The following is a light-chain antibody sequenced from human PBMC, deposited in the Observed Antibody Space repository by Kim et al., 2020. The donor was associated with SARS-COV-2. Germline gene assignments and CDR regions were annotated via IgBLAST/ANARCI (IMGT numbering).Light chain of an antibody. CDR1: QSVLYSSNNKNY. CDR2: WAS. Sequence: DIVMTQSPDSLAVSLGERATINCKSSQSVLYSSNNKNYLAWYQQKPGQPPKLLIYWASTRESGVPDRFSGSGSGTDFTLTISSLQAEDVAVYYCQKYYSSPHTFGQGTKLEIK. J-gene: IGKJ2*01. CDR3: QKYYSSPHT. V-gene: IGKV4-1*01.